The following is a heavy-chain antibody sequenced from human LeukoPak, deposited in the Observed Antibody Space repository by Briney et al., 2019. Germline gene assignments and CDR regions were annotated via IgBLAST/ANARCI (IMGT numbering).Heavy chain of an antibody. CDR3: ARADCSSTSCYPAY. CDR1: GGSISSHY. V-gene: IGHV4-59*11. CDR2: IYYSGST. D-gene: IGHD2-2*01. Sequence: SETLSLTCTVSGGSISSHYWSWIRQPPGKGLEWIGYIYYSGSTNYNPSLKSRVTISVDTSKNQFSLKLSSVTAADTAVYYCARADCSSTSCYPAYWGQGTLVTVS. J-gene: IGHJ4*02.